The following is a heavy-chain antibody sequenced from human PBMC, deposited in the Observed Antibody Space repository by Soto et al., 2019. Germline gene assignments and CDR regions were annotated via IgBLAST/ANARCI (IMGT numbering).Heavy chain of an antibody. D-gene: IGHD3-22*01. CDR2: ISYDGSNK. CDR3: AKDVTRTMIVIDY. CDR1: GFTFSSYG. J-gene: IGHJ4*02. Sequence: PGGSLRLSCAASGFTFSSYGMHWVRQAPGKGLEWVAVISYDGSNKYYADSVKGRFTISRDNSKNTLYLQMNSLRAEDTAVYYCAKDVTRTMIVIDYWGQGILVTVSS. V-gene: IGHV3-30*18.